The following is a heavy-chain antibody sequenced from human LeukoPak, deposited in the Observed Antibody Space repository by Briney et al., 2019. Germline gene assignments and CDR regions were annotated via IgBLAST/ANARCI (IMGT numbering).Heavy chain of an antibody. J-gene: IGHJ4*02. CDR3: ARDRGYFDN. CDR1: GFTFSIYS. Sequence: VGSLRLSCAASGFTFSIYSMNWVRQAPGKGLEWLSSITSSSNYIYYADSVKGRFTISRDNVQNSLYLQMNSLRAEDTAMYYCARDRGYFDNWGQGTLVTVSS. CDR2: ITSSSNYI. V-gene: IGHV3-21*01.